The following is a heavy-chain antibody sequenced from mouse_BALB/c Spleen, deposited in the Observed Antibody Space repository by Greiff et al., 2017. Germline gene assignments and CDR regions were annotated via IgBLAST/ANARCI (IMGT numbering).Heavy chain of an antibody. CDR2: ILPGSGST. Sequence: LMKPGASVKISCKATGYTFSSYWIEWVKQRPGHGLEWIGEILPGSGSTNYNEKFKGKATFTADTSSNTAYMQLSSLTSEDSAVYYCARRSYYGNYWGQGTLVTVSA. D-gene: IGHD2-10*01. CDR3: ARRSYYGNY. V-gene: IGHV1-9*01. CDR1: GYTFSSYW. J-gene: IGHJ3*01.